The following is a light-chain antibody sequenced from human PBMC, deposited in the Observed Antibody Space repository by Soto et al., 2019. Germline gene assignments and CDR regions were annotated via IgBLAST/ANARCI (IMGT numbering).Light chain of an antibody. Sequence: QSVLTQPASVSGSPGQSITISCTGTSSDVGGYNYVSWYQQHPGKAPKLMIYEVSNRPSGVSNSFSGSKSGNTASLTIYGLQAEDEADYYCSSYTSSSPYVFGTGTKVTVL. V-gene: IGLV2-14*01. CDR2: EVS. J-gene: IGLJ1*01. CDR3: SSYTSSSPYV. CDR1: SSDVGGYNY.